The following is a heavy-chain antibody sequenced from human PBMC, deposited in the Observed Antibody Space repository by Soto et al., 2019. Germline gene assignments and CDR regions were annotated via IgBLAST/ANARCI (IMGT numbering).Heavy chain of an antibody. CDR3: ARDHYDFWSGYYPSWFDP. D-gene: IGHD3-3*01. J-gene: IGHJ5*02. V-gene: IGHV4-30-4*01. Sequence: SETLSLTCTVSGGSISSGDYYWSWIRQPPGKGLEWIGYIYYSGSTYYNPSLKSRVTISVDTSKNQFSLKLSSVTAADTAVYYCARDHYDFWSGYYPSWFDPWGQGTLVTVSS. CDR1: GGSISSGDYY. CDR2: IYYSGST.